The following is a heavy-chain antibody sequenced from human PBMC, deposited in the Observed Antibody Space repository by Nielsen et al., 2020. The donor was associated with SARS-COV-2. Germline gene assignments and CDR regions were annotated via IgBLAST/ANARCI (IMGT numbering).Heavy chain of an antibody. CDR3: ARSGGNYFPYYYYGMNV. CDR2: IYYTGTT. D-gene: IGHD1-26*01. V-gene: IGHV4-4*02. J-gene: IGHJ6*02. CDR1: GGSISSKNW. Sequence: SETLSLTCTVSGGSISSKNWWSWVRQSPGKGLEWIGEIYYTGTTSYNPSLKSRVSISVDQSKNQFSLNLSSPTAADTAVYYCARSGGNYFPYYYYGMNVWGPGTTVTVSS.